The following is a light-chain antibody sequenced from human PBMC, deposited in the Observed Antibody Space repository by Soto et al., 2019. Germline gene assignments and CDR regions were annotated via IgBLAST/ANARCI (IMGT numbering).Light chain of an antibody. CDR3: QQFSSYPLT. J-gene: IGKJ4*01. V-gene: IGKV3-20*01. Sequence: EFVLTQSPGTLSLSPGERATLSCRASQTVRNNYFAWYQQKPGQAPRLLIYDASSRATGIPDRFSGGGSGTDFTRTISRLEPEDFSVYYCQQFSSYPLTFGGGTKVEIK. CDR1: QTVRNNY. CDR2: DAS.